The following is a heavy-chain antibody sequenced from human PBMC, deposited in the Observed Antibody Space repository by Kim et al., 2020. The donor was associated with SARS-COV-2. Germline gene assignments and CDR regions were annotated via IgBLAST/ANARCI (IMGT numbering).Heavy chain of an antibody. CDR2: ISYDGNNK. V-gene: IGHV3-30-3*01. D-gene: IGHD1-26*01. CDR3: AIERWRGRYDRYFDY. J-gene: IGHJ4*03. CDR1: GFTFSSYN. Sequence: GGSLRLSCAASGFTFSSYNMHWVRQAPGKGLEWVSFISYDGNNKYYADSVKGRFTISRDNSKNTLYLQMSSLRAEDTGVFYCAIERWRGRYDRYFDYWG.